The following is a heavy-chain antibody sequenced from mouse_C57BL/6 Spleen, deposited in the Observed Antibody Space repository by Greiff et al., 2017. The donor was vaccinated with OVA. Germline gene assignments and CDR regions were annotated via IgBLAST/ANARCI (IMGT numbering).Heavy chain of an antibody. CDR1: GYTFTDYE. CDR2: IDPETGGT. V-gene: IGHV1-15*01. CDR3: TMITGDYAMDY. J-gene: IGHJ4*01. D-gene: IGHD2-4*01. Sequence: VKLMESGAELVRPGASVTLSCKASGYTFTDYEMHWVKQTPVHGLEWIGAIDPETGGTAYNQKFKGKAILTADKSSSTAYMELRSLTSEDSAVYYCTMITGDYAMDYWGQGTSVTVSS.